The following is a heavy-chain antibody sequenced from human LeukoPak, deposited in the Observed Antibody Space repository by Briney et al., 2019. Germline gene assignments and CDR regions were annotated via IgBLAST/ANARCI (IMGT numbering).Heavy chain of an antibody. V-gene: IGHV3-7*01. CDR2: IKQDGSDK. J-gene: IGHJ4*02. Sequence: GGSLRLSCAASGFTFSAYWMSWVRQAPGKGLEWVANIKQDGSDKYYADSVKGRFTISRDNAKNSLYLQMNSLRAEDTAVYYCARDVSDSSGCNDYWGQGTLVTVSS. CDR1: GFTFSAYW. CDR3: ARDVSDSSGCNDY. D-gene: IGHD3-22*01.